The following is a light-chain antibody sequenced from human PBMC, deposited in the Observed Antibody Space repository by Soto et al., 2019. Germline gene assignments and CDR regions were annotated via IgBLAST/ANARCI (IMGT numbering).Light chain of an antibody. J-gene: IGKJ1*01. Sequence: DIHMTQSPSSLSASVGGRVTITCLASQSISSYLNWYQQKPGKAPNLLIYAASSLQSGVPSRFSGSGSGTDFTLTISSLQPEDFATYYCQQSYSTLTWTFGQGTKVDIK. CDR2: AAS. V-gene: IGKV1-39*01. CDR1: QSISSY. CDR3: QQSYSTLTWT.